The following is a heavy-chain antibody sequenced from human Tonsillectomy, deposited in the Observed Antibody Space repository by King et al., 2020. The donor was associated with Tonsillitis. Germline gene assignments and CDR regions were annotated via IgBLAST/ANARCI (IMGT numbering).Heavy chain of an antibody. Sequence: VQLVESGGGLVKPGGSLKLSCAASGFTFSSYAMSWVRQAPGKGLEWVSAISGGGGSTDYADSVKGRFTISRDNSKNTLSLQMNSLRAEDTAIYYCAKVGDGSCWSPTEYYFDYWGQGTLVTVSS. CDR1: GFTFSSYA. D-gene: IGHD6-19*01. CDR2: ISGGGGST. V-gene: IGHV3-23*04. CDR3: AKVGDGSCWSPTEYYFDY. J-gene: IGHJ4*02.